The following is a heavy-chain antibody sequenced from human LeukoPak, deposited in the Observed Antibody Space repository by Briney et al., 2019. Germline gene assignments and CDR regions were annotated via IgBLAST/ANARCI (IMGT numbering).Heavy chain of an antibody. J-gene: IGHJ1*01. CDR3: ATSQTSYDSSGEYFQH. V-gene: IGHV4-39*01. Sequence: SETLSLTCTVSGGSISSSSYYWGWIRQPPGKGLECIGSTYYSGSTYYNPSLKSRVTISVDTSKNQFSLKLSSVTAADTAVYYCATSQTSYDSSGEYFQHWGQGTLVTVSS. D-gene: IGHD3-22*01. CDR1: GGSISSSSYY. CDR2: TYYSGST.